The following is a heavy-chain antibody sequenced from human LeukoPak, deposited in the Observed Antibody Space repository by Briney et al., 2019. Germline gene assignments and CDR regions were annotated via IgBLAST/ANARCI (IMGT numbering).Heavy chain of an antibody. V-gene: IGHV1-69*13. Sequence: ASVKVSCKASGGTFSSYAISWVRQAPGQGLEWMGGIIPIFGTANYAQKFQGRVTITADEFTSTAYMELSSLRSEDTAVYYCARGNGGSYYFDYWGQGTLVTVSS. J-gene: IGHJ4*02. CDR3: ARGNGGSYYFDY. CDR1: GGTFSSYA. CDR2: IIPIFGTA. D-gene: IGHD1-26*01.